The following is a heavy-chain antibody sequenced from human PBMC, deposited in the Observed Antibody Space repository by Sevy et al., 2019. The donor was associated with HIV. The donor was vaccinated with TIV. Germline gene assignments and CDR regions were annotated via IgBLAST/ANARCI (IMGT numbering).Heavy chain of an antibody. CDR3: AKDLLPYGSGSYPPDY. Sequence: GGSLRLSCAASGFSFTSHYINWIRQAPGKGLEWISGIGWNSGSVGYAVSVKGRFTISRDNAKNLLYLQMNSLTSEDTALYYCAKDLLPYGSGSYPPDYWGQGTVVTVSS. CDR1: GFSFTSHY. D-gene: IGHD3-10*01. J-gene: IGHJ4*02. CDR2: IGWNSGSV. V-gene: IGHV3-9*01.